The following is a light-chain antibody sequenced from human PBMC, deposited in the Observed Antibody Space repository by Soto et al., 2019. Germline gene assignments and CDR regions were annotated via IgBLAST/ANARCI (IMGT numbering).Light chain of an antibody. CDR3: SSHTSSSTLVL. V-gene: IGLV2-14*01. CDR1: SSDVGAYNY. CDR2: DVT. J-gene: IGLJ3*02. Sequence: QPVLTQPASVSGSPGQSITISCTGTSSDVGAYNYVSWYQQYPGKAPKLMIYDVTNRPSGVSNRFSGSKSGNTASLTISGLQAEDEADYYCSSHTSSSTLVLFGGGTKVTVL.